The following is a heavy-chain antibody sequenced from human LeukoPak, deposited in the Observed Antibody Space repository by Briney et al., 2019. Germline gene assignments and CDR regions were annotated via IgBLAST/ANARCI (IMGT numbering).Heavy chain of an antibody. J-gene: IGHJ4*02. V-gene: IGHV1-18*01. D-gene: IGHD2-8*01. CDR2: ISAYNGNT. CDR1: GYTFTSYG. Sequence: ASVKVSCKASGYTFTSYGISWVRQAPGQGLEWVGWISAYNGNTNYAQKLQGRVTMTTDTSTSTAYVELRSLRSDDTAVYYCARVLGSARMVYALYFDYWGQGTLVTVSS. CDR3: ARVLGSARMVYALYFDY.